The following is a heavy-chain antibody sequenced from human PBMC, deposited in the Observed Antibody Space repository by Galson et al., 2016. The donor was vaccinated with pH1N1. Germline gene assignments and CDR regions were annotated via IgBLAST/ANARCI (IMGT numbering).Heavy chain of an antibody. D-gene: IGHD5-12*01. CDR1: GFTVSPHD. V-gene: IGHV3-53*01. CDR2: IYSGGNT. J-gene: IGHJ6*02. CDR3: ARGYTGFSYYGMDV. Sequence: SLRLSCAASGFTVSPHDMSWFRQAPGQGLEWVSVIYSGGNTYYTDSVKGRFTISRDSSTNTLYLHMNSLRPEDTAVYYCARGYTGFSYYGMDVWGQGTTVTVSS.